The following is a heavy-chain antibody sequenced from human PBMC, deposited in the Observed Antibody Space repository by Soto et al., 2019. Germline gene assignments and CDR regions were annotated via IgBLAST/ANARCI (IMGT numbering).Heavy chain of an antibody. Sequence: QVQLVQSGAEVKKPGSSVKVSCKASGGTSSSYAISWVRQAPGQGLEWMGGIIPIFGTANYAQKFQGRVTITADESTSKAYMEMSSLRSEDTAVYYCARVLVNYDFWSGYYRNWFDPWGQGTLVTVSS. J-gene: IGHJ5*02. CDR3: ARVLVNYDFWSGYYRNWFDP. V-gene: IGHV1-69*01. D-gene: IGHD3-3*01. CDR1: GGTSSSYA. CDR2: IIPIFGTA.